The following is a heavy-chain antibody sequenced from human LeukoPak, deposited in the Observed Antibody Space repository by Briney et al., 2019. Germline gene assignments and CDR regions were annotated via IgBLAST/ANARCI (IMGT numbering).Heavy chain of an antibody. Sequence: GGSLRLSCAASGFTFSSSWLHWVRQAPGKGLEWVSSISSSSSYIYYADSVKGRFTISRDSAKNSLYLQMNSLRAEDTAVYYCARVPRYYFDYWGQGTLVTVSS. CDR1: GFTFSSSW. CDR3: ARVPRYYFDY. V-gene: IGHV3-21*01. J-gene: IGHJ4*02. CDR2: ISSSSSYI.